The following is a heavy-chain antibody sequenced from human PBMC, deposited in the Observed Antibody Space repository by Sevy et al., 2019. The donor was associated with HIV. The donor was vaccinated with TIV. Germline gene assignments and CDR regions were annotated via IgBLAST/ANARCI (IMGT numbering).Heavy chain of an antibody. J-gene: IGHJ5*02. CDR1: GGSVSSGSYY. D-gene: IGHD6-13*01. V-gene: IGHV4-61*01. CDR2: IYYSGST. Sequence: SETLSLTCTVSGGSVSSGSYYWSWIRQPPGKGLEWIGYIYYSGSTNYYPSLKSRVTISVDTSKNQFSLKLSSVTAADTAVYYCARATWQQLATNWFDPWGQGTLVTVSS. CDR3: ARATWQQLATNWFDP.